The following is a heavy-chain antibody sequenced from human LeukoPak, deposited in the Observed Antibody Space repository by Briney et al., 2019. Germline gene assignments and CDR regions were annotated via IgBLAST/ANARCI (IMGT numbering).Heavy chain of an antibody. CDR3: AREGATAFDY. V-gene: IGHV3-21*01. J-gene: IGHJ4*02. Sequence: GGSLRLSCAASGFAFSSYSMNWVRQAPGKGLEWVSSISSSSSYIYYADSVKGRFTISRDNAKNSLYLQMNSLRAEDTAVYYCAREGATAFDYWGQGTLVTVSS. D-gene: IGHD1-26*01. CDR1: GFAFSSYS. CDR2: ISSSSSYI.